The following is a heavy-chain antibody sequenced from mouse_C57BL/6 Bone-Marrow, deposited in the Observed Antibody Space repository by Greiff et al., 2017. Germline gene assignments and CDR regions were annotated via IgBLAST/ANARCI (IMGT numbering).Heavy chain of an antibody. V-gene: IGHV1-50*01. CDR2: IDPSDSYT. Sequence: QVQLQQPGAELVKPGASVKLSCKASGYTFTSYWMQWVKQRPGQGLEWIGEIDPSDSYTNYNQKFKGKATLTVNTSSSTAYMQRSSLTSEDSAVYDCARDTTTVVANFDYWGQGTTLTVSS. CDR1: GYTFTSYW. J-gene: IGHJ2*01. D-gene: IGHD1-1*01. CDR3: ARDTTTVVANFDY.